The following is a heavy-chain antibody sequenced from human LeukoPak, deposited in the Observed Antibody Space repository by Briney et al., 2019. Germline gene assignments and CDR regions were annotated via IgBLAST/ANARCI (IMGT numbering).Heavy chain of an antibody. CDR3: ARGRPGGYCSSTSCYMGPLFDY. V-gene: IGHV4-34*01. CDR1: GGSFSGYY. D-gene: IGHD2-2*03. CDR2: INHSGST. Sequence: SETLSLTCAVYGGSFSGYYWSWIRQPPGKGLEWIGEINHSGSTNYNPSLKSRVTTSVDTSKNQFSLKLSSVTAADTAVYYCARGRPGGYCSSTSCYMGPLFDYWGQGTLVTVSS. J-gene: IGHJ4*02.